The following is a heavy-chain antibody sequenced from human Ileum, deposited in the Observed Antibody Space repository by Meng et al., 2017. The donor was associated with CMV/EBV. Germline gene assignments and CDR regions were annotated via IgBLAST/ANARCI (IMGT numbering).Heavy chain of an antibody. V-gene: IGHV3-74*03. J-gene: IGHJ4*02. Sequence: LSCAASGLTFSRYWMQWVRQAPGKGLVWVSHITSDGSTTTYADSVKGRFTISRDNAKNTLYLQMHSLRADDTAVYYCVRDNYGVDYWGQGTLVTVSS. D-gene: IGHD4-17*01. CDR2: ITSDGSTT. CDR3: VRDNYGVDY. CDR1: GLTFSRYW.